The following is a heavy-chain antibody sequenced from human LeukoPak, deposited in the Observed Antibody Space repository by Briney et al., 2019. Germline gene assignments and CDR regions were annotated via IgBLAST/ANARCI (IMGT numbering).Heavy chain of an antibody. Sequence: GGSLRLSCAASGFTFSANNMNWVRQAPGKGLEWVSYITNSSRTTYYADSVKGRFTISRDNAKNSLYLQMNSLRAEDTAVYYCARENSGYDEFDYWGQGTLVTVSS. CDR3: ARENSGYDEFDY. J-gene: IGHJ4*02. CDR1: GFTFSANN. D-gene: IGHD5-12*01. CDR2: ITNSSRTT. V-gene: IGHV3-48*04.